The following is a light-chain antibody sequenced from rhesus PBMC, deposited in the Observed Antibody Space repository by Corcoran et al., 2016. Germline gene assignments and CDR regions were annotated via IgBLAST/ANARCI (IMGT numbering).Light chain of an antibody. J-gene: IGKJ2*01. CDR2: DAS. CDR3: LQRSIYPYS. CDR1: QGISSY. Sequence: DIQLTQSPSSLSASVGDSVTITCRASQGISSYLAWYQQKPGKAPKLLIYDASNLQSGVPSRFGGNGSGTEFTLAISSLQPRDFAVYYYLQRSIYPYSFGQETKVEIK. V-gene: IGKV1-38*01.